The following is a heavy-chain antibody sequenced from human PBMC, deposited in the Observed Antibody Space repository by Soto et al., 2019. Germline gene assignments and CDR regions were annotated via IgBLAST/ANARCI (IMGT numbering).Heavy chain of an antibody. CDR3: ARDPPETPSDY. V-gene: IGHV1-18*01. CDR1: GYTFTDYG. Sequence: QVQLVQSGADVKKPGASVRVPCKASGYTFTDYGITWVRQAPGQGLEWMGWISAKNGDTNLAQKFRGRVTLTTDTSTGTAYMDLRSLTPDDTAVYYCARDPPETPSDYWGQGTLVTVSS. J-gene: IGHJ4*02. CDR2: ISAKNGDT.